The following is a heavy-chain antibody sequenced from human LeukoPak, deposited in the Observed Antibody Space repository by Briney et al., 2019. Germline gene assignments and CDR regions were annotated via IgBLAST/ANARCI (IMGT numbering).Heavy chain of an antibody. D-gene: IGHD2-21*01. J-gene: IGHJ4*02. CDR3: ARGGGVAAPL. V-gene: IGHV4-34*01. Sequence: SETLSLTCAVYGGSFSGYYWSWIRQPPGKGLEWIGEINHSGSTNYNPSLKSRVTISVDTSKNQFSLKLSSVTAADTAVYYCARGGGVAAPLGGKGPLVTVSS. CDR2: INHSGST. CDR1: GGSFSGYY.